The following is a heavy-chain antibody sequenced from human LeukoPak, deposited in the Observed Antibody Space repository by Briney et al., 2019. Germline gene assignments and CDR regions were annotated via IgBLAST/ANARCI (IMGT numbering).Heavy chain of an antibody. CDR2: IYYSGST. D-gene: IGHD3-22*01. CDR1: GGSFSGYY. Sequence: SETLSLTCAVYGGSFSGYYWSWIRQHPGKGLEWIGYIYYSGSTYYNPSLKSRVTISVDTSKNQFSLKLSSVTAADTAVYYCASGTMIVPRAFDIWGQGTMVTVSS. J-gene: IGHJ3*02. CDR3: ASGTMIVPRAFDI. V-gene: IGHV4-31*11.